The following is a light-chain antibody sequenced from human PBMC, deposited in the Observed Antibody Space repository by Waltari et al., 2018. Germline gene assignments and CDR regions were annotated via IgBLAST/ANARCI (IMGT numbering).Light chain of an antibody. CDR2: GAS. J-gene: IGKJ3*01. Sequence: EIVFTQSPGTLSLSPGARATLSCRASQSVSSSYLAWYQQKPGQAPRLLIYGASSRATGIPDRFSGSGSGTDFTLTISRLEPEDFAVYYCQQYGSSPGFGPGTKVDIK. CDR3: QQYGSSPG. V-gene: IGKV3-20*01. CDR1: QSVSSSY.